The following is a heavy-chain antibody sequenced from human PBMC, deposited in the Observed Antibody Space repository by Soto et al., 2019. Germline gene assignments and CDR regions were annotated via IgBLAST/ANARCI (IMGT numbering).Heavy chain of an antibody. J-gene: IGHJ4*02. D-gene: IGHD2-15*01. CDR1: GGSISSGGYS. CDR3: ARGEVVALGY. V-gene: IGHV4-30-2*01. Sequence: QLQLQESGSGLVKPSQTLSLTCAVSGGSISSGGYSWSWIRQPPGKGLEGIGYIYPSGSTYYNPSPKGRVTILVDRSKNQFSLKLSSVTAADTAVYYCARGEVVALGYWGQGTLVTVSS. CDR2: IYPSGST.